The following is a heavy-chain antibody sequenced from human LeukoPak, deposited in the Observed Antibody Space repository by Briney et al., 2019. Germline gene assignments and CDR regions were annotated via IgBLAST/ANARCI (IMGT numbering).Heavy chain of an antibody. J-gene: IGHJ4*02. CDR1: GYTFTSYA. D-gene: IGHD3-22*01. CDR2: INAGNGNT. Sequence: ASVKVSCKASGYTFTSYAMHWVRQAPGQRLEWMGWINAGNGNTKYSQKFQGRVTMTRDTSTSAVYMELSSLRSEDTAVYYCARAEDSSGYHDYWGQGTLVTVSS. CDR3: ARAEDSSGYHDY. V-gene: IGHV1-3*01.